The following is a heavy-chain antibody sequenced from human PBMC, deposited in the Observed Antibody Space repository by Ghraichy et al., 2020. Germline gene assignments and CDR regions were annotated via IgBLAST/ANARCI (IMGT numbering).Heavy chain of an antibody. CDR2: IFSSGST. Sequence: SETLSLTCTVSGDSINSYFWAWVRQPAGKGLEWIGRIFSSGSTNYNPSLKSRINISVDMSKNEFSLKMTSVTAADTGVYYCAREMGTVTYDAFDIWGHGTLVTVSS. D-gene: IGHD4-17*01. CDR1: GDSINSYF. V-gene: IGHV4-4*07. J-gene: IGHJ3*02. CDR3: AREMGTVTYDAFDI.